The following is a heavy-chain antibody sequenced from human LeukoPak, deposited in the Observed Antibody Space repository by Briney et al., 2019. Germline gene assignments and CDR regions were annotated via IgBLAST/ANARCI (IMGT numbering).Heavy chain of an antibody. D-gene: IGHD2-8*01. CDR3: AQFGPGMAVGDY. V-gene: IGHV3-23*01. Sequence: GGSLRLSCVASGFTFSSYAMSWVRQAPGKGLEWVSAISGSRSSTYYADSVKGRSTISRDNSKNTLYLQMDSLRAEDTAIYYCAQFGPGMAVGDYWGQGTLVTVSS. CDR2: ISGSRSST. J-gene: IGHJ4*02. CDR1: GFTFSSYA.